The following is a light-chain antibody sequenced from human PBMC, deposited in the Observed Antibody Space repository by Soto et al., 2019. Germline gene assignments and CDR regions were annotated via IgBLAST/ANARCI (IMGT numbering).Light chain of an antibody. CDR1: ALPKQY. V-gene: IGLV3-25*03. CDR3: QSADSSGTYVV. CDR2: KDS. Sequence: SYELTQPPSVSVSPGQTARITCSGDALPKQYAYWYQQKPGQAPVLVIYKDSEMPSGIPERFSGSSSGTTVTLTISGVQAEDEADYYCQSADSSGTYVVFGGGTKLTV. J-gene: IGLJ2*01.